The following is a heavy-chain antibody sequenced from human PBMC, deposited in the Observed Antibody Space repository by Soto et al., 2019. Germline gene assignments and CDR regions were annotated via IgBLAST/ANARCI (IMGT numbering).Heavy chain of an antibody. V-gene: IGHV1-18*01. CDR3: AREYCDSMSCFGPDY. J-gene: IGHJ4*02. D-gene: IGHD2-21*01. CDR2: INTYNDDT. CDR1: GYTSTSFG. Sequence: AASVKVSCKASGYTSTSFGISWVRQAPGQGLDWMGWINTYNDDTKYAQRVQGRITVTTDTSTSTAYMELRRLTFDDTAVYYCAREYCDSMSCFGPDYWGQGTLVTVSS.